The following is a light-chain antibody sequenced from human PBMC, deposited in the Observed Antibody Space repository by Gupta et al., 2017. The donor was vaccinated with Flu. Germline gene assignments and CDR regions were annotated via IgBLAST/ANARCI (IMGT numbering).Light chain of an antibody. CDR2: GAS. CDR3: QHECSSPRA. V-gene: IGKV3-20*01. CDR1: QSVSSSY. Sequence: EIVLTQSPGTLSLSPGERATLSCRASQSVSSSYLAWYQQKPGQAPRLLIYGASSRANGIPDRFSGSGFGTEFTLTISRREPEDFAVYYCQHECSSPRAFGRGTKVDIK. J-gene: IGKJ4*01.